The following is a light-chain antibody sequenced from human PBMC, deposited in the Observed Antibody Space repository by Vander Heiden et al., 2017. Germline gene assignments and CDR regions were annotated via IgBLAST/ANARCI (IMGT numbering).Light chain of an antibody. V-gene: IGLV3-1*01. Sequence: SYELTQPPSVSVSPGQTASITCSGDKLGDQYACWYQQKPGQSPVLVIYQDSKRASGIPERFSGSNSGNTATLTISGTQAMDEADYYCQAWDSSWVFGGGTKLTVL. CDR2: QDS. J-gene: IGLJ3*02. CDR1: KLGDQY. CDR3: QAWDSSWV.